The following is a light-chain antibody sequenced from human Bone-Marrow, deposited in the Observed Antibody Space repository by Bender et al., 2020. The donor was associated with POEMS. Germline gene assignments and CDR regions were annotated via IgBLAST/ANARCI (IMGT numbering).Light chain of an antibody. CDR2: TNN. J-gene: IGLJ3*02. CDR3: QSYDSSLSGWV. Sequence: QSVLPQPPSVSGTPGQRVTISCSGSGSNIGGYPVNWYQQLPGTAPRLLIYTNNERPSGVPDRFSGSNSGTSASLAITGLQAEDEADYYCQSYDSSLSGWVFGGGTKLTVL. CDR1: GSNIGGYP. V-gene: IGLV1-44*01.